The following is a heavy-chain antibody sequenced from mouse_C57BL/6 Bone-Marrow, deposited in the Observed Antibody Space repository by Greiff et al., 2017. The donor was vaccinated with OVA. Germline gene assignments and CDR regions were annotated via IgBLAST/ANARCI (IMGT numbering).Heavy chain of an antibody. V-gene: IGHV5-9-1*02. Sequence: EVKVVESGEGLVKPGGSLKLSCAASGFTFSSYAMSWVRQTPEKRLEWVAYISSGGDYIYYADPVKGRFTISRDDTRNTLYLKMSSLRSEDTAMYYYTRDTITTGVMDYWGQGTSVTVSS. CDR1: GFTFSSYA. D-gene: IGHD1-1*01. CDR3: TRDTITTGVMDY. CDR2: ISSGGDYI. J-gene: IGHJ4*01.